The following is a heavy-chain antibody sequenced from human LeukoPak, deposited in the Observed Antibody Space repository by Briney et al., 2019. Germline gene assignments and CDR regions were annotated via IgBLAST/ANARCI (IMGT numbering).Heavy chain of an antibody. V-gene: IGHV4-34*01. J-gene: IGHJ4*02. CDR1: GGSFSGYY. CDR3: AMRTGYSSSWSYLNFDY. CDR2: INHSGST. Sequence: KPSETLSLTCAVYGGSFSGYYWSWIRQPPGKGLEWIGEINHSGSTNYNPSLKSRVTISVDTSKNQFFLKLSSVTAADTAVYYCAMRTGYSSSWSYLNFDYWGQGTLVTVSS. D-gene: IGHD6-13*01.